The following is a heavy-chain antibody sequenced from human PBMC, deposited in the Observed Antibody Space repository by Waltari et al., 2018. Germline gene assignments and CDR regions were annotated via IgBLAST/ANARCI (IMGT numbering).Heavy chain of an antibody. D-gene: IGHD1-26*01. Sequence: QVQLQESGPGLVKPSETLSLTCTVSGGSISSHYWSWIRQPPGKGLEWIGYIYYSGSTNYNPSLKSRVTISVDTSKNQFSLKLSSVTAADTAMYYCARVVGATMVSDYWGQGTLVTVSS. CDR3: ARVVGATMVSDY. J-gene: IGHJ4*02. V-gene: IGHV4-59*11. CDR2: IYYSGST. CDR1: GGSISSHY.